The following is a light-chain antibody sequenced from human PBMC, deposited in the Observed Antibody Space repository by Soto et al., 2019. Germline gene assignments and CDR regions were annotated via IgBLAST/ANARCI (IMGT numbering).Light chain of an antibody. J-gene: IGLJ2*01. CDR1: SSNIGSNY. V-gene: IGLV1-47*01. CDR2: RDN. CDR3: AAWDDTLSGVV. Sequence: QSVLTQPPSASGTPGQRVTISCSGSSSNIGSNYVYWYQQLPRTAPKRLLYRDNQRPSGVPYRFSYSKSGTSASLAISGRRSDDEADYYCAAWDDTLSGVVFGGGTKLTVL.